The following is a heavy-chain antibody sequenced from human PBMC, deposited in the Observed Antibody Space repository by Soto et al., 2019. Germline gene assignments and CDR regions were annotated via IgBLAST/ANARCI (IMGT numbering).Heavy chain of an antibody. CDR2: IIPILGIA. J-gene: IGHJ4*02. CDR3: ARQARGLHLGELSLPY. Sequence: ASVKVSCKASGGTFSSYTISWVRQAPGQGLEWMGRIIPILGIANYAQKFQGRVTITADKSTSTAYMELSSLRSEDTAVYYCARQARGLHLGELSLPYWGQGTLVTVSS. CDR1: GGTFSSYT. V-gene: IGHV1-69*02. D-gene: IGHD3-16*02.